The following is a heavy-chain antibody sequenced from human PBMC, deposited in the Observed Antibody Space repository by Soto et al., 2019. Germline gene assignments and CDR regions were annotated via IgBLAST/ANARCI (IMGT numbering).Heavy chain of an antibody. D-gene: IGHD1-26*01. V-gene: IGHV3-33*01. CDR3: ARDLIRSQVGY. Sequence: GGSLRLSCAASGFTFSSYGMHWVRQAPGKGLEWVAVIWYDGSNKYYADSVKGRFTISRDNSKNTLYLQMNSLRAEDTAVYYCARDLIRSQVGYWGQGTLVTVSS. J-gene: IGHJ4*02. CDR1: GFTFSSYG. CDR2: IWYDGSNK.